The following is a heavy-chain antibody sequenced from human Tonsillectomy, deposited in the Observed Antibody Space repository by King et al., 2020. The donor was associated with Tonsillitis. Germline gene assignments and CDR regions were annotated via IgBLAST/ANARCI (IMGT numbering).Heavy chain of an antibody. CDR3: VKFGGNENDAFDI. J-gene: IGHJ3*02. V-gene: IGHV3-64D*06. Sequence: VQLVESGGGLVQPGGSLRLSCSASGFTFSSYAMHWVRQAPGKGLEYVSAISSNGGSTYYANSVKGRLNISRDNSKNTLYLQMSSLRAEDTAVYYCVKFGGNENDAFDICGQGTMVTVSS. CDR1: GFTFSSYA. CDR2: ISSNGGST. D-gene: IGHD4-23*01.